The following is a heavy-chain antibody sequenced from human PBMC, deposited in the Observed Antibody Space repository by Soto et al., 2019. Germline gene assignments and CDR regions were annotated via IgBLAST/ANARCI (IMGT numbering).Heavy chain of an antibody. J-gene: IGHJ5*02. CDR1: GFTFSSYG. CDR3: AKGVVVGSNWFDP. D-gene: IGHD2-21*01. CDR2: ISYDGSNK. V-gene: IGHV3-30*18. Sequence: PGGSLRLSCAASGFTFSSYGMHWVRQAPGKGLEWVAVISYDGSNKYYADSVKGRFTISRDNSKNTLYLQMNSLRAEDTAVYYCAKGVVVGSNWFDPWGQGTLVTVSS.